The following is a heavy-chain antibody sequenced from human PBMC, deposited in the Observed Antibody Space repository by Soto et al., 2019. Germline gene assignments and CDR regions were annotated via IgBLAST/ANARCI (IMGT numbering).Heavy chain of an antibody. CDR1: GFTFDNYY. CDR2: ISTNDGTT. Sequence: QVQLAESGGGLVKPGGSLRLSCAASGFTFDNYYMSWIRQAPGKGLEWISSISTNDGTTYYADSLNGRFTISRDNAKNSLYLQMNSLRAEDTDVYYCSREIHSSSYPRVIDFWGQGTLVTVSS. D-gene: IGHD3-16*02. V-gene: IGHV3-11*01. J-gene: IGHJ4*02. CDR3: SREIHSSSYPRVIDF.